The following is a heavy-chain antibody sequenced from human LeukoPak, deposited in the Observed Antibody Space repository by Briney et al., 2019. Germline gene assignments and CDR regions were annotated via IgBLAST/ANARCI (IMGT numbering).Heavy chain of an antibody. Sequence: GGSLRLSCAASGFTFSSYGMSWVRQAPGKGLEWVSAISGSGGSTYYADSVKGRFTISRDNSKNTLYLQMNSLRAEDTAVYYCAKDFGAAGRYLDYWGQGTLVTVSS. CDR3: AKDFGAAGRYLDY. CDR2: ISGSGGST. J-gene: IGHJ4*02. CDR1: GFTFSSYG. D-gene: IGHD6-13*01. V-gene: IGHV3-23*01.